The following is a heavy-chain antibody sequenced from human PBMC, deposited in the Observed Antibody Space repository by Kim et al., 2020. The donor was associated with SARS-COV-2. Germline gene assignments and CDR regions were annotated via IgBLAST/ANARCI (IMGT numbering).Heavy chain of an antibody. D-gene: IGHD2-21*02. Sequence: SETLSLTCTVSGGSISSGGYYWSWIRQHPGKGLEWIGYIYYSGSTYYNPSLKSRVTISVDTSKNQFSLKLSSVTAADTAVYYCAREERTYCGGDCYSSAFDIWGQGTMVTVSS. CDR2: IYYSGST. V-gene: IGHV4-31*03. CDR3: AREERTYCGGDCYSSAFDI. CDR1: GGSISSGGYY. J-gene: IGHJ3*02.